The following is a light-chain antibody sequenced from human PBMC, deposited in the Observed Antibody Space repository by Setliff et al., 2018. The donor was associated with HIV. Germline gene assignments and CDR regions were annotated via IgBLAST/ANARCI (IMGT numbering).Light chain of an antibody. CDR2: DVI. Sequence: QSALTQPASVSGSPGQSVTISCTGTSSDVGAYNFVSWYQQHPGRAPKLMIYDVINRNSGVSIRFSGSKSGNAASPTISGLQAEDEADYYCSSYTTSRQFVFGSGTKV. V-gene: IGLV2-14*03. J-gene: IGLJ1*01. CDR1: SSDVGAYNF. CDR3: SSYTTSRQFV.